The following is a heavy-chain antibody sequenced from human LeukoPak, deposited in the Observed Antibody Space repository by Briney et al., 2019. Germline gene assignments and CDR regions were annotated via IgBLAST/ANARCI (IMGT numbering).Heavy chain of an antibody. D-gene: IGHD4-17*01. Sequence: GGSLRLSCAASGFTVSSNYMSWVRQAPGKGLEWVSVIYSGGSTYYADSVKGRFTISRDNSKNTLYLQMNSLRAEDTAVYYCASSNDYGDYLLDYWGQGTLATVSS. CDR3: ASSNDYGDYLLDY. CDR1: GFTVSSNY. V-gene: IGHV3-53*01. J-gene: IGHJ4*02. CDR2: IYSGGST.